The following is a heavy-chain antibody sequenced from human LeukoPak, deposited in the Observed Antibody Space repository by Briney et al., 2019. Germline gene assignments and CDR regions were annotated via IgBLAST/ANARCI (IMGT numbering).Heavy chain of an antibody. D-gene: IGHD3-22*01. Sequence: PGGSLRLACAASGFTFSSYAMSWVRQAPGKGLEWVSAISGSGGSTDYADSVKGRFTISRDDSKDTLYLQMNSLRAEDTAVYYCAKEGSSGANIHIDYWGQGTLVTVSS. CDR3: AKEGSSGANIHIDY. CDR1: GFTFSSYA. CDR2: ISGSGGST. J-gene: IGHJ4*02. V-gene: IGHV3-23*01.